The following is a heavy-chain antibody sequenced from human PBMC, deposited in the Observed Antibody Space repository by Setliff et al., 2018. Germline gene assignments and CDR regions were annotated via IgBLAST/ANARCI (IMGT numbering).Heavy chain of an antibody. J-gene: IGHJ3*02. CDR2: IYYSGST. V-gene: IGHV4-59*06. CDR1: GGSISSYY. D-gene: IGHD2-21*01. Sequence: SETLSLTCTVSGGSISSYYWSWIRQHPGKGLEWIGYIYYSGSTYYNPSLKSRVTISVDTSKNQFSLKLSSVTAADTAVYYCARVPLMIAIRHAFDIWGQGTMVTVSS. CDR3: ARVPLMIAIRHAFDI.